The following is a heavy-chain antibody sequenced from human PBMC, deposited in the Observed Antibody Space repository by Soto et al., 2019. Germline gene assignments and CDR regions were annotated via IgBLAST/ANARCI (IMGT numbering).Heavy chain of an antibody. V-gene: IGHV4-34*01. CDR2: INHSGST. J-gene: IGHJ6*03. Sequence: PSETLSLTCAVYGGSFSGYYWSWIRQPPGKGLEWIGEINHSGSTNYNPSLKSRVTISVDTSKNQFSLKLSSVTAADTAVYYCARGRGILDIWSRGRNYYMDVWGKGTTVTGSS. CDR1: GGSFSGYY. D-gene: IGHD3-9*01. CDR3: ARGRGILDIWSRGRNYYMDV.